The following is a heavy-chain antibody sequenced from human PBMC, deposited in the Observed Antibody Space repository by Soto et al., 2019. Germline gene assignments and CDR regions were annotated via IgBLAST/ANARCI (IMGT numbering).Heavy chain of an antibody. Sequence: GGSLRLSCEGFGFNFEDYTMHWIRQAPGKGLEWVSGTNWNGGITGYADSVKGRFTVSRDNANNSLHLEMSSLKTEDTALYYCARGRGALTVVSNWFDPWGQGTLVTVS. CDR2: TNWNGGIT. J-gene: IGHJ5*02. CDR1: GFNFEDYT. D-gene: IGHD2-15*01. V-gene: IGHV3-9*01. CDR3: ARGRGALTVVSNWFDP.